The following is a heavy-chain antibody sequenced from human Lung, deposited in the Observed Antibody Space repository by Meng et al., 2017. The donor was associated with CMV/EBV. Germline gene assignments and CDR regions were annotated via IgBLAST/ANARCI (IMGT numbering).Heavy chain of an antibody. CDR2: IKEDGSEK. CDR1: GFTFSNYW. J-gene: IGHJ3*02. CDR3: ARDPFIKAFDI. Sequence: ESXKISCAASGFTFSNYWMTWLRQAPGRGLELVAHIKEDGSEKYFVGSVKGRFTISRDNAKNSLYLQMNSLRAEDTAVYYCARDPFIKAFDIWGQGTMVTVSS. V-gene: IGHV3-7*01.